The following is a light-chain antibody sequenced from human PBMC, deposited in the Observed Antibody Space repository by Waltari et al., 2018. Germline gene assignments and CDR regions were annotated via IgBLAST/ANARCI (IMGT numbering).Light chain of an antibody. CDR3: CSYAGSYTWV. CDR2: DVT. CDR1: SSDVGGYDS. J-gene: IGLJ3*02. Sequence: QSALTQPRSVSGSPGQSVAVSCTGTSSDVGGYDSVSWYQQHPGKAPKLMIYDVTKRSSGVPDRFSGSKSGNTASLTISGLQAEDEADYYCCSYAGSYTWVFGGGTKLTVL. V-gene: IGLV2-11*01.